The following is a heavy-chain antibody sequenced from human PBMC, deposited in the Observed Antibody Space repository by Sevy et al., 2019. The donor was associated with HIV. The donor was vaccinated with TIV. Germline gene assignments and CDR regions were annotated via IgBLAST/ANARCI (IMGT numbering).Heavy chain of an antibody. CDR3: ARDSARVIVPTAGFDS. Sequence: GGSLRLSCSASGFTFRSFSMHWVRQAPGKGLEWVAAIWYDGRTKQYADSVKGRFTISRDNSKSKLNLEMNSLRAEDTALYFCARDSARVIVPTAGFDSWGQGTVVTVSS. J-gene: IGHJ5*01. CDR2: IWYDGRTK. V-gene: IGHV3-33*01. D-gene: IGHD1-1*01. CDR1: GFTFRSFS.